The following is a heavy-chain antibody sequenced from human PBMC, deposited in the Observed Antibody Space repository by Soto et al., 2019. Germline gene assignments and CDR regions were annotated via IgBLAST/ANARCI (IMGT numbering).Heavy chain of an antibody. CDR1: RDTFTSYY. D-gene: IGHD1-26*01. J-gene: IGHJ5*02. Sequence: SVKVSCKAPRDTFTSYYINWVRQAPGQGLEWMGVINPHGGSTAYAQKFKGRVTLTRDTSASTVYMEVSSLTSEDTAMYYCARSSGGNFGIIIEGTNWFAPWGQGXLVTVYS. CDR2: INPHGGST. CDR3: ARSSGGNFGIIIEGTNWFAP. V-gene: IGHV1-46*01.